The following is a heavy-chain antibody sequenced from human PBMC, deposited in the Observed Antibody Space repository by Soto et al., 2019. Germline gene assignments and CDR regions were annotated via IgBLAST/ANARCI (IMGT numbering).Heavy chain of an antibody. CDR1: GGSISGHY. D-gene: IGHD2-2*01. Sequence: SETLSLTCSVSGGSISGHYWSWIRQPPGRGLEWIGYIYYSGSTNYKPSLQSRVTMSVDTSKNQFSLKLSSVTAADTAIYYCARVVGVVVPAAYSPYFDYWGQGILVTVSS. V-gene: IGHV4-59*08. CDR2: IYYSGST. CDR3: ARVVGVVVPAAYSPYFDY. J-gene: IGHJ4*02.